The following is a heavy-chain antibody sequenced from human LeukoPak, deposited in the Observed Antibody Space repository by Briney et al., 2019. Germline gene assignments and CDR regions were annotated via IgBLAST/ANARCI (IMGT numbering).Heavy chain of an antibody. Sequence: GASVKVSCKASGYTFTGYYMHWVRQAPGQGLEWMGWINPNSGGTNYAQKFQGRVTMTRDTSISTAYMELSRLRSDDTAVYYCSVLRFLEWSQGMRYFDLWGRGTLVTVSS. CDR3: SVLRFLEWSQGMRYFDL. CDR2: INPNSGGT. CDR1: GYTFTGYY. V-gene: IGHV1-2*02. J-gene: IGHJ2*01. D-gene: IGHD3-3*01.